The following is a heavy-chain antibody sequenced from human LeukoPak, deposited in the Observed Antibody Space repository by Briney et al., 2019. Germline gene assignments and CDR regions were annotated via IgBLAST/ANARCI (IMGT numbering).Heavy chain of an antibody. D-gene: IGHD3-22*01. J-gene: IGHJ3*02. CDR2: ISSNGGST. CDR3: ARLEYSASSAYPI. CDR1: GFTFTTYW. Sequence: GSLRLSCAASGFTFTTYWMSWVRQAPGKGLESVAAISSNGGSTYYASSIKGRFTVSRDNSKNTMYLEMGNLRAEDMAVYFCARLEYSASSAYPIWGQGTLVTVSS. V-gene: IGHV3-64*01.